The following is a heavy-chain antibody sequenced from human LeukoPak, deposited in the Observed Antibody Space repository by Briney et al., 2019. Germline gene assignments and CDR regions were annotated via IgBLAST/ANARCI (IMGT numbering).Heavy chain of an antibody. V-gene: IGHV4-39*07. D-gene: IGHD5-24*01. Sequence: PSETLSLTCTVSGDSHSNTNYFWAWIRQPPGTGLVWIGSFSYGRNTYYNPSLKGRVTISVDTSKNQFSLKLNSVTAADTAVYYCARDRRDGYNYDLDFWGQGTLVTVSS. J-gene: IGHJ4*02. CDR3: ARDRRDGYNYDLDF. CDR1: GDSHSNTNYF. CDR2: FSYGRNT.